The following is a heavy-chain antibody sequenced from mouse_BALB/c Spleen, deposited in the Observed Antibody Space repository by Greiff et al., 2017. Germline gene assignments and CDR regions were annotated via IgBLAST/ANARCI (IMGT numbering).Heavy chain of an antibody. V-gene: IGHV3-2*02. D-gene: IGHD1-2*01. CDR2: ISYSGST. CDR1: GYSITSDYA. Sequence: EVQLQQSGPGLVKPSQSLSLTCTVTGYSITSDYAWTWIRQFPGNKLEWMGYISYSGSTSYNPSLKSRISITRDTSKNQFFLQLNSVTTEDTATYYCAREATATDFDVWGAGTTVTVSS. J-gene: IGHJ1*01. CDR3: AREATATDFDV.